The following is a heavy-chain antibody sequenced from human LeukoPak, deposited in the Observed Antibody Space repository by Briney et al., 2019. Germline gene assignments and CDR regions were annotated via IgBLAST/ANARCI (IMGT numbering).Heavy chain of an antibody. D-gene: IGHD3-22*01. CDR1: GGSISSSSYY. V-gene: IGHV4-39*01. CDR3: ARHGAGYYDSSGYYYFDY. J-gene: IGHJ4*02. CDR2: IYYSGST. Sequence: SETLSLTCTVSGGSISSSSYYWGWIRQPPGKGLEWIGSIYYSGSTYYNPSLKSRVTISVDTSKNQFSLKLSSVTAADTAVYYCARHGAGYYDSSGYYYFDYWGQGTLVTVSS.